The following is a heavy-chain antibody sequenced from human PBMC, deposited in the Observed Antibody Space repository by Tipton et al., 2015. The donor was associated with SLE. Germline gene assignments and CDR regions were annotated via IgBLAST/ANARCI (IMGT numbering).Heavy chain of an antibody. Sequence: TLSLTCTVSGGSVRGHYWNWIRQPPGKGLEWIGYIFDTVDTNYKPSLRSRVSISIDTSKNQFSLRLTSVTAADTAVYYCARVKVGANDYWGQGTLVTVSS. D-gene: IGHD1-26*01. CDR1: GGSVRGHY. V-gene: IGHV4-59*02. CDR3: ARVKVGANDY. J-gene: IGHJ4*02. CDR2: IFDTVDT.